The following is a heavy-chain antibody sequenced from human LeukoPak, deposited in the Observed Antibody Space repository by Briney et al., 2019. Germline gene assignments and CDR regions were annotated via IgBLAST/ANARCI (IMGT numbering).Heavy chain of an antibody. CDR1: GFTFSSYW. CDR2: ISSSSSYI. D-gene: IGHD6-6*01. J-gene: IGHJ4*02. Sequence: GGSLRLSCAASGFTFSSYWMSWVRQAPGKGLEWVSSISSSSSYIYYADSVKGRFTISRDNAKNSLYLQMNSLRAEDTAVYYCARSRTEAARLLDYWGQGTLVTVSS. V-gene: IGHV3-21*01. CDR3: ARSRTEAARLLDY.